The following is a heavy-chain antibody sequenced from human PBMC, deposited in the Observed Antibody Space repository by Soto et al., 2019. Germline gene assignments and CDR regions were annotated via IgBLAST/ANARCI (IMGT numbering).Heavy chain of an antibody. D-gene: IGHD3-3*01. CDR3: AASQYDFWSGYYGMDV. V-gene: IGHV1-58*01. J-gene: IGHJ6*02. CDR2: IVVGGGNT. CDR1: GFTFTSSP. Sequence: GASVKVSCKASGFTFTSSPVQWVRQARGQRLEWIGWIVVGGGNTNYAQKFQERVTITRDMSTSTAYMELSSLRSEDTAVYYCAASQYDFWSGYYGMDVWGQGTTVTVSS.